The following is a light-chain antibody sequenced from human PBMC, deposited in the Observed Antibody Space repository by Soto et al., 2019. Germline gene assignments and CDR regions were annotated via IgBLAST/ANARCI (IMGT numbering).Light chain of an antibody. Sequence: DIQLTQSPSTLSASVGDRITITCRASQSIGTWLAWYQHRPGEGPKLLIHDASSLESGVPSRFSGSGSATEFSLSISSLQPEDFATYFCQQIYSAPLTFGGGTKVDIK. CDR1: QSIGTW. CDR3: QQIYSAPLT. CDR2: DAS. V-gene: IGKV1-5*01. J-gene: IGKJ4*01.